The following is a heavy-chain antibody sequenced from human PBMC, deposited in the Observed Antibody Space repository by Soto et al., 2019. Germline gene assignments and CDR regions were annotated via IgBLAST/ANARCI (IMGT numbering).Heavy chain of an antibody. V-gene: IGHV3-23*01. CDR1: GFTFSSYA. Sequence: GGSLRLFCAASGFTFSSYAVSRVRQAPGKGLEWVSASSGSGGSTYYADSVKGRFTISGDNSKHTLYLQMNSLRAEDTAVYYCAKSGSGWYHAFDIWGQGTMVTVSS. CDR3: AKSGSGWYHAFDI. D-gene: IGHD6-19*01. CDR2: SSGSGGST. J-gene: IGHJ3*02.